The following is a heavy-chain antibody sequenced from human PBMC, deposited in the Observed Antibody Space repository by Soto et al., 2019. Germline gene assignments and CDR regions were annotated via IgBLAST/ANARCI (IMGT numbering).Heavy chain of an antibody. V-gene: IGHV3-48*02. CDR1: GFTLSSYS. CDR2: ISGSSSTI. J-gene: IGHJ3*02. CDR3: ARYFPRDYSGTDDAFDI. D-gene: IGHD4-4*01. Sequence: GGSLRLSCAASGFTLSSYSMNWVRQAPGKGLEWVSYISGSSSTIYYADSVKGRFTISRDNAKNSLYLQMNSLRDEDTAVYYCARYFPRDYSGTDDAFDIWGQGTMVTVS.